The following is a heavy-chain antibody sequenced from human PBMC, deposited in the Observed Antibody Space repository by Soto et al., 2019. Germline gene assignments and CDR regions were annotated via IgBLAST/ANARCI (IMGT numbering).Heavy chain of an antibody. J-gene: IGHJ4*02. CDR2: IYYSGST. D-gene: IGHD3-16*01. Sequence: QLQLQESGPGLVKPSEALSLTCSVSGGSISSSSYYWGWIRQPPGKGLEWIGSIYYSGSTYYNPSLKSLVTISIDKSKSQFVPKLSYLTAADTAVYYCARLGGLATITYYFAFWGQGTLVTVSS. V-gene: IGHV4-39*01. CDR3: ARLGGLATITYYFAF. CDR1: GGSISSSSYY.